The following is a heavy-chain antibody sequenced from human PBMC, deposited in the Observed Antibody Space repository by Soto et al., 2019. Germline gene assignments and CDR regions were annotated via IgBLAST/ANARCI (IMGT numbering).Heavy chain of an antibody. V-gene: IGHV1-18*01. J-gene: IGHJ6*02. CDR3: ARGYYDFWSGPDYYGMDV. CDR2: ISAYNGNT. D-gene: IGHD3-3*01. CDR1: GYTFTSYG. Sequence: VASVKVSCKASGYTFTSYGISWVRQAPGQGLEWMGWISAYNGNTNYAQKLQGRVTMTTDTSTSTAYMELRSLRSDDTAVYYCARGYYDFWSGPDYYGMDVWGQGTTVTVSS.